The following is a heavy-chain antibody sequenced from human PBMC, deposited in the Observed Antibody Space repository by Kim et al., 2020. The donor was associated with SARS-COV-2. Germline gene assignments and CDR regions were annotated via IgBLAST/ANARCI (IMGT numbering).Heavy chain of an antibody. Sequence: SETLSLTCTVSGGSISSYYWSWIRQPPGKGLEWIGYIYYSGSTNYNPSLKSRVTISVDTSKNQFSPKLSSVTAADTAVYYCARDLRGIAVAGTMDWFDPWGQGTLVTVSS. J-gene: IGHJ5*02. CDR1: GGSISSYY. CDR3: ARDLRGIAVAGTMDWFDP. D-gene: IGHD6-19*01. V-gene: IGHV4-59*01. CDR2: IYYSGST.